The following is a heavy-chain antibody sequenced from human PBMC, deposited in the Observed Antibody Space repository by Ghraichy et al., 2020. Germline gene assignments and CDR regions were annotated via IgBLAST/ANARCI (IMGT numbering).Heavy chain of an antibody. J-gene: IGHJ4*02. V-gene: IGHV4-34*01. Sequence: SETLSLTCAVYGGSFSGYYWSWIRQPPGKGLEWIGEINHSGSTNYNPSLKSRVTISVDTSKNQFSLKLSSVTAADTAVYYCARGVVPAAISVYFDYWGQGTLVTVSS. CDR3: ARGVVPAAISVYFDY. CDR1: GGSFSGYY. CDR2: INHSGST. D-gene: IGHD2-2*01.